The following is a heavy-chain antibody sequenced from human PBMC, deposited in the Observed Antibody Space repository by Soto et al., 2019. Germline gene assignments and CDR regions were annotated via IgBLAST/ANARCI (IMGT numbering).Heavy chain of an antibody. V-gene: IGHV3-30*18. J-gene: IGHJ4*02. CDR2: IPYDGSNK. Sequence: GGSLRLSCAASGFTFSSYGMHWVRQAPGKGLEWVAVIPYDGSNKYYADSVKGRFTISRDNSKNTLYLQMNSLRAEDTAVYYCAKDGWIQLAVVYFDYWGQGTLVTVSS. D-gene: IGHD5-18*01. CDR1: GFTFSSYG. CDR3: AKDGWIQLAVVYFDY.